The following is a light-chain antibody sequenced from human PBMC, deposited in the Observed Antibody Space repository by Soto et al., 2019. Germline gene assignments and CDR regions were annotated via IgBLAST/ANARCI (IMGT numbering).Light chain of an antibody. V-gene: IGKV1-39*01. J-gene: IGKJ1*01. CDR1: QSIDNY. CDR2: AAS. Sequence: DLQMTQSPSSLSTSVGDRVTITCRASQSIDNYLNWYQQKPGQVPKLLIYAASRLQSGVPSRFSGSGSGTDFTLTISSLQPEDFATYFCLQSYITPWTFGQGTKVEIK. CDR3: LQSYITPWT.